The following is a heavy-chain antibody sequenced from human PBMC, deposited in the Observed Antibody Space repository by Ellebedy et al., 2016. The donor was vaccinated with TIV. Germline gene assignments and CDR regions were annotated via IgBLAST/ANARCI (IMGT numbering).Heavy chain of an antibody. J-gene: IGHJ4*02. D-gene: IGHD6-6*01. CDR1: GGSFSNYF. Sequence: SETLSLXXTLYGGSFSNYFWSWIRQPPGRGLEWIGDINHSGNTNYNPSLRSRVTISIDMSKNQFSLKLTSVTAADTAIYFCARQRGTSIADRHIFEQWGQGTLVTVSS. CDR3: ARQRGTSIADRHIFEQ. CDR2: INHSGNT. V-gene: IGHV4-34*01.